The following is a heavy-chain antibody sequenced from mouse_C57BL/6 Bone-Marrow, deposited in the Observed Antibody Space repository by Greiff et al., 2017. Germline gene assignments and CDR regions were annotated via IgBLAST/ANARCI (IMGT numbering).Heavy chain of an antibody. V-gene: IGHV14-1*01. D-gene: IGHD2-5*01. J-gene: IGHJ1*03. CDR1: GFNIKDYY. CDR2: IDPEDGDT. CDR3: TTGYTNYPYGYFDV. Sequence: VQLQQSGAELVRPGASVKLSCTASGFNIKDYYMHWVKQRPEQGLEWIGRIDPEDGDTEYAPKFQGKATMTADTSSNTAYLQLSSLTSEDTAVYYCTTGYTNYPYGYFDVWGTGTTVTVSP.